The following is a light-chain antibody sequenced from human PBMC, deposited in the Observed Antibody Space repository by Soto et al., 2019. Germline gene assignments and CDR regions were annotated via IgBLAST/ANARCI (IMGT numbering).Light chain of an antibody. Sequence: QSVLTQPASVSGSPGHSITISCTGTSSDVGDYNYVSWYLQYPGKAPKLMIYEVSNRPSGVSNRFSGSKSGNTASLTISGLQAEDEADYYCSSYTSSGTYVFGTGTKVTVL. J-gene: IGLJ1*01. CDR1: SSDVGDYNY. CDR3: SSYTSSGTYV. CDR2: EVS. V-gene: IGLV2-14*01.